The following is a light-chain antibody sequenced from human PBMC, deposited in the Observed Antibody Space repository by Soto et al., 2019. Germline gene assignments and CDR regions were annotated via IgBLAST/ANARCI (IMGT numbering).Light chain of an antibody. Sequence: QAVVTQSSSASASLGSSVKLTCTLSSGHSSYIIAWHHQQPGKAPRYLMKLEGSGSYNKGSGVPDRFSGSSSWADRYLTISNLQFEDEANYYCETWDSNTRVFGGGTKLTVL. V-gene: IGLV4-60*02. CDR2: LEGSGSY. CDR3: ETWDSNTRV. CDR1: SGHSSYI. J-gene: IGLJ2*01.